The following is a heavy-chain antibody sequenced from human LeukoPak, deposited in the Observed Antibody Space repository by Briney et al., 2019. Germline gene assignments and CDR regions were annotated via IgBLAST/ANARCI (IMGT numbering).Heavy chain of an antibody. CDR3: VKGGRLQPDDY. CDR1: GFTFSTYA. J-gene: IGHJ4*02. D-gene: IGHD4-11*01. CDR2: ISDTGHST. V-gene: IGHV3-23*01. Sequence: GGSLRLSCAASGFTFSTYAMTWVRQAPGKGLEWVSTISDTGHSTYYADSLKGRFTISRDNSKNTLYLQLNSLRAEDTAMYYCVKGGRLQPDDYWGQGTLVTVSS.